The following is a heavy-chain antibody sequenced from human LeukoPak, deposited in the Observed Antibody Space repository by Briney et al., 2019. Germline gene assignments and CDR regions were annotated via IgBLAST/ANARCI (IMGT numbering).Heavy chain of an antibody. CDR1: GYTFTGYY. J-gene: IGHJ3*02. V-gene: IGHV1-2*02. CDR3: ARTYARGAPNAFDI. CDR2: INPNSGGT. D-gene: IGHD1-26*01. Sequence: ASVKVSCKASGYTFTGYYMHWVRQAPGQGLEWMGWINPNSGGTNYAQKFQGRVTMTRDTSISTAYMELSRLRSDDTAVYYCARTYARGAPNAFDIRGQGTMVTVSS.